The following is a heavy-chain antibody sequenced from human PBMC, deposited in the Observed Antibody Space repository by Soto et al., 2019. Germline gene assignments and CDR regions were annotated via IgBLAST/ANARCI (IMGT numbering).Heavy chain of an antibody. Sequence: QVQLQQSGPGLVKPSQTLSLTCAISGDSVSSNSAAWNWIRQSPSRGLEWLGRTYYRSKWYNDYAVSVKSRITINPDTSKNQFSLQLNSVTPEDTAVYYCARGSAPYSSGWYRGLRLWFDYWGQGTLVTVSS. CDR3: ARGSAPYSSGWYRGLRLWFDY. CDR2: TYYRSKWYN. CDR1: GDSVSSNSAA. D-gene: IGHD6-19*01. J-gene: IGHJ4*02. V-gene: IGHV6-1*01.